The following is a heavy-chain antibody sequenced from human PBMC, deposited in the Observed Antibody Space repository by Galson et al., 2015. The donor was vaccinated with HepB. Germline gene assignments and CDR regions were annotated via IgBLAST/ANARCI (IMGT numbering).Heavy chain of an antibody. J-gene: IGHJ4*02. CDR3: ARHDDSGSYFPDY. CDR1: GFSFSDYG. D-gene: IGHD3-10*01. CDR2: MWNDGSKE. Sequence: SLRLSCAASGFSFSDYGMHWVRQAPGKGLEWVAVMWNDGSKEYYGDSVKGRFTIFRDNSKNTLYLQMNSLRAEDTAVYYCARHDDSGSYFPDYWGQGTLVTVSS. V-gene: IGHV3-33*01.